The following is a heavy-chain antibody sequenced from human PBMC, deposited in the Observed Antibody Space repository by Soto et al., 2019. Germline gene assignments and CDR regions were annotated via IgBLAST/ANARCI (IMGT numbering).Heavy chain of an antibody. Sequence: EVQLGESGGGLVQPGGSLRLSCAVSGFIVNNNYMSWVRQAPGKRLEWVAVIYSDGGGGTTYYAASVRGRFTISRDNSKNTLYLQMNSLRAEDTAVYYCARDRGSWDGGGAFFDYWGQGTLVTVSS. CDR1: GFIVNNNY. CDR2: IYSDGGGGTT. CDR3: ARDRGSWDGGGAFFDY. V-gene: IGHV3-66*01. J-gene: IGHJ4*02. D-gene: IGHD2-15*01.